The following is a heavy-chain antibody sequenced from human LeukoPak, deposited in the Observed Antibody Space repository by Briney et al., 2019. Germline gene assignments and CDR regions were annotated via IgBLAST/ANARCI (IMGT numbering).Heavy chain of an antibody. CDR3: ARDYQVLAVAGDY. J-gene: IGHJ4*02. D-gene: IGHD6-19*01. V-gene: IGHV1-69*05. CDR2: IIPIFGTA. CDR1: GGTFSSYA. Sequence: SVKVSCKASGGTFSSYAISWVRQAPGQGLEWMGRIIPIFGTANYAQKFQGRVTITTDESTSTAYLELRSLRSDDTAVYYCARDYQVLAVAGDYWGQGTLVTVSS.